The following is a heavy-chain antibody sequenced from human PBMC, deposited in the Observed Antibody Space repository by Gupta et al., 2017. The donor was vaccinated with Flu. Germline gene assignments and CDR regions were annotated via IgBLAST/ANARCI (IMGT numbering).Heavy chain of an antibody. D-gene: IGHD6-6*01. V-gene: IGHV4-38-2*02. Sequence: QVQLQESGPGLVKPSETLSLTCAVSGYSISSGYYWGWIRQPPGKGLEWIGSIYHSGSTYNNPSLKSRVTISVDTSKNQFSLKLTSVTAADTAVYYCARDRYSSSSFYSYGMDVWGQGTTVTVSS. J-gene: IGHJ6*02. CDR2: IYHSGST. CDR3: ARDRYSSSSFYSYGMDV. CDR1: GYSISSGYY.